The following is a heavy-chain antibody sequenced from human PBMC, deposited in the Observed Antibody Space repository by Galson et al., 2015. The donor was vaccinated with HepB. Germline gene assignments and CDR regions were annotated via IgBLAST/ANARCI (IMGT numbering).Heavy chain of an antibody. Sequence: PLRLSCAASGFTYSTYTIHGVAEAQGKGLEWVASISYDGAYKYYADSVKGRFTISRDNSRNTLYLQMSSLRVDDTAIYYCAREGIVGASVHIFDYWGQGTLVTVSS. D-gene: IGHD1-26*01. CDR1: GFTYSTYT. V-gene: IGHV3-30-3*01. CDR3: AREGIVGASVHIFDY. CDR2: ISYDGAYK. J-gene: IGHJ4*02.